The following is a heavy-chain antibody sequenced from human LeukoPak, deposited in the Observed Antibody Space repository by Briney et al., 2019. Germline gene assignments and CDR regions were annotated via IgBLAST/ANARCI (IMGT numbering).Heavy chain of an antibody. CDR1: GYTLTELS. CDR3: ATHRSVDTAMALDY. J-gene: IGHJ4*02. D-gene: IGHD5-18*01. Sequence: ASVKVSCKVSGYTLTELSMHWVRQAPGKGLEWRGGFDPEDGETIYAQKFQGRVTMTEDTSTDTAYMELSSLRSEDTAVYYCATHRSVDTAMALDYWGQGTLVTVSS. CDR2: FDPEDGET. V-gene: IGHV1-24*01.